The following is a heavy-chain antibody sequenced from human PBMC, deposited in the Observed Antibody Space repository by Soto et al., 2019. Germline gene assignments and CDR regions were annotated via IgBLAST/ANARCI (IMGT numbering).Heavy chain of an antibody. CDR3: ARDRIAAALRSGMDV. J-gene: IGHJ6*02. V-gene: IGHV3-23*01. Sequence: EVHLMESGGGLEQPGGSLRLSCAASGFTFNNFAMSWVRQAPGKGLEWVSAISGSGSNTYYADSVKGRFTISRDNSKNTLYLQMNSLRAEDTAVYYCARDRIAAALRSGMDVWGQGTTVTVSS. CDR2: ISGSGSNT. CDR1: GFTFNNFA. D-gene: IGHD6-13*01.